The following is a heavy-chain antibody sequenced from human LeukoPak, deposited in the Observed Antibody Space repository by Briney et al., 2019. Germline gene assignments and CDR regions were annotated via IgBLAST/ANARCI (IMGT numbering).Heavy chain of an antibody. Sequence: GGSLRLSSAASGFTFSSYWMSWVRQAPGKGLEWVANIKQDGSEKYYVDSVKGRFTISRDNAKNSLYLQMNSLRAEDTAVYYCARDTLEWFGESHDAFDIWGQGTMVTVSS. CDR1: GFTFSSYW. J-gene: IGHJ3*02. CDR2: IKQDGSEK. CDR3: ARDTLEWFGESHDAFDI. V-gene: IGHV3-7*04. D-gene: IGHD3-10*01.